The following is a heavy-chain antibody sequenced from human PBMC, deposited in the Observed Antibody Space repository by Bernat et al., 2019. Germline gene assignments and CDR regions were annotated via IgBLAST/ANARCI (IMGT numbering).Heavy chain of an antibody. Sequence: EVQLVESGGGLVKPGGSLRLSCAASGFTFSNSWMSWVRQAPGKGLEWVGRIKRNTDDGTTDYAATVKFSFTISRDDSTNTLYLQMNSQKTEDTAVYYCTTDDVVVVAATANSNCFDHWGQGTLVTVSS. V-gene: IGHV3-15*01. J-gene: IGHJ5*02. D-gene: IGHD2-15*01. CDR2: IKRNTDDGTT. CDR1: GFTFSNSW. CDR3: TTDDVVVVAATANSNCFDH.